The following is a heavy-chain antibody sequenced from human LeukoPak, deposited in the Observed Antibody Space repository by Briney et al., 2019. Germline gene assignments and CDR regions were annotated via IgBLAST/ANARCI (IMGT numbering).Heavy chain of an antibody. D-gene: IGHD2-2*02. CDR2: ITPFNGNT. CDR1: GYTFTYRY. CDR3: ARTRGYCSSTSCYTDAFDI. V-gene: IGHV1-45*02. Sequence: GASVKVSCKASGYTFTYRYLHWVRQAPGQALEWMGWITPFNGNTNYAQKFQDRVTITRDRSMSTAYMELSSLRSEDTAMYYCARTRGYCSSTSCYTDAFDIWGQGTMVTVSS. J-gene: IGHJ3*02.